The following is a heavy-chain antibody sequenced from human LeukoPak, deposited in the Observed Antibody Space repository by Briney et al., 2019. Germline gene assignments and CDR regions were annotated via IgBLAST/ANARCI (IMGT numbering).Heavy chain of an antibody. CDR1: GFTFSSYA. J-gene: IGHJ4*02. Sequence: GGSLRLSCAASGFTFSSYAMHWVRQAPGKGLEWVAVISYDGSNKYYADSVKGRFTISRDNSKNTLYLQMNSLRAEDTAVYYCAKDAASTRGYSYGYQLPYYFDYWGQGTLVTVSS. CDR3: AKDAASTRGYSYGYQLPYYFDY. CDR2: ISYDGSNK. D-gene: IGHD5-18*01. V-gene: IGHV3-30-3*01.